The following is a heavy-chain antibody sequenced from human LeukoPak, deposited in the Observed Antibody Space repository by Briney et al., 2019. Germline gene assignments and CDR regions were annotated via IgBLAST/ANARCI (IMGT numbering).Heavy chain of an antibody. CDR3: ARAPRSGSALDWFDP. Sequence: SETLSLTCTVSGGSISSYYWSWIRQPAGKGLEWIGRIYTSGSTNYNPSLKSRVTISVDTSKNQFSLKLSSVTAADTAVYYCARAPRSGSALDWFDPWGQGTLVTVSS. V-gene: IGHV4-4*07. D-gene: IGHD3-10*01. J-gene: IGHJ5*02. CDR1: GGSISSYY. CDR2: IYTSGST.